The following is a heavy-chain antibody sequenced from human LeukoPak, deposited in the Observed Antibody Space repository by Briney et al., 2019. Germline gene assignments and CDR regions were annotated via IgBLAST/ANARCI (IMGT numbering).Heavy chain of an antibody. CDR2: INSDGSRT. Sequence: TGGSLRLSCTASGFTFSDYWMHWVRQAPGKGLVWVSRINSDGSRTNYADCVKGRFTISRDNAKNTVFLQMNSLRAKDAAVYYCARVITGSTYGQFDYWGQGALATVSS. D-gene: IGHD5-18*01. J-gene: IGHJ4*02. CDR3: ARVITGSTYGQFDY. V-gene: IGHV3-74*01. CDR1: GFTFSDYW.